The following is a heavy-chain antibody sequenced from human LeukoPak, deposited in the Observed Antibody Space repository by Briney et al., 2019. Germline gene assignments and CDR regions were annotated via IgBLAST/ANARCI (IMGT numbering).Heavy chain of an antibody. CDR3: ARVGTAMATDY. CDR1: GYSISSGYY. Sequence: SETLSLTCTVSGYSISSGYYWGRIRQPPGKGLVWIGSIYHSGSTYYNPSLKSRVTISVDTSKNQFSLKLSSVSAADTAVYYCARVGTAMATDYWGQGTLVTVSS. V-gene: IGHV4-38-2*02. CDR2: IYHSGST. J-gene: IGHJ4*02. D-gene: IGHD5-18*01.